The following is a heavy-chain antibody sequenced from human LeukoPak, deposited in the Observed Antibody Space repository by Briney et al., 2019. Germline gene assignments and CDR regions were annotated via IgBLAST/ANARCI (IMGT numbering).Heavy chain of an antibody. J-gene: IGHJ4*02. CDR3: AKDLPPDY. V-gene: IGHV3-30*18. CDR2: ISYDGSNK. Sequence: PGGSLRLSCAASGFTFSSYGMHWVRQAPGKGLEWVAVISYDGSNKYYADSVKGRFTISRDNSKNTLYLQMNSLRTEDTAVYYCAKDLPPDYWGQGTLVTVSS. D-gene: IGHD5/OR15-5a*01. CDR1: GFTFSSYG.